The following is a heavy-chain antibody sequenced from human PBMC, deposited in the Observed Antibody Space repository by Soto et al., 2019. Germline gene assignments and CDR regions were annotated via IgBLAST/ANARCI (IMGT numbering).Heavy chain of an antibody. V-gene: IGHV2-5*02. D-gene: IGHD4-17*01. CDR1: GFSLSTSGVG. Sequence: SGPTLVKPTQTLTLTCTFSGFSLSTSGVGVGWIRQPPGKALEWLALIYWDDDKRYSPSLKSRLTITKDTSKNQVVLTMTNMDPVDTATYYCAHRRLDDYGDNLDYWGQRTLVTVSS. CDR2: IYWDDDK. CDR3: AHRRLDDYGDNLDY. J-gene: IGHJ4*02.